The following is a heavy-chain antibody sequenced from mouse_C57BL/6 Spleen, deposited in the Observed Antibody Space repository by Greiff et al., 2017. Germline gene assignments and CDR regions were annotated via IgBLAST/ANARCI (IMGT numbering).Heavy chain of an antibody. J-gene: IGHJ4*01. CDR3: ASDEGYLRDY. Sequence: QVQLQQPGAELVMPGASVKLSCKASGYTFTSYWMHWVTQRPGQGLEWIGEIDPSDSYTNYNQKFKGTSTLTVDKSSSTAYMQLSSLTSEDSAVYYCASDEGYLRDYWGQGTSVTVSS. V-gene: IGHV1-69*01. D-gene: IGHD2-3*01. CDR1: GYTFTSYW. CDR2: IDPSDSYT.